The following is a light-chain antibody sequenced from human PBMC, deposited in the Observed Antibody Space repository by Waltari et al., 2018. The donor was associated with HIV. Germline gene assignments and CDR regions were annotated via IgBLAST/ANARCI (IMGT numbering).Light chain of an antibody. CDR3: QQYFNAPYT. V-gene: IGKV4-1*01. CDR2: WAS. J-gene: IGKJ2*01. CDR1: QTILYSSNNKNY. Sequence: DIVMTQSPASLAVSLGGGAHINCKSSQTILYSSNNKNYLSWYQQRPGQPPKLLIYWASTRESGVPDRFSGSGSGTDFTLTISGLQAEDVALYYCQQYFNAPYTFGQGTKVEI.